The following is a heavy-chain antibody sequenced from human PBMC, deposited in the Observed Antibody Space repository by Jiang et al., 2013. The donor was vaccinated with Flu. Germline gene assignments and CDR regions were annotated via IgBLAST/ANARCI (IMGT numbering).Heavy chain of an antibody. V-gene: IGHV4-39*01. J-gene: IGHJ4*02. CDR2: IYYTGST. D-gene: IGHD3-3*01. Sequence: GSGLVKPSETLSLTCTVSGGSISTTSHYWGWIRQAPGKGLEWIGSIYYTGSTYYNPSLRSRATIAVDTSKDQLSLKLNSVTAADTAVYYCARLARHDFWGGYPDFWGQGILVPVSS. CDR3: ARLARHDFWGGYPDF. CDR1: GGSISTTSHY.